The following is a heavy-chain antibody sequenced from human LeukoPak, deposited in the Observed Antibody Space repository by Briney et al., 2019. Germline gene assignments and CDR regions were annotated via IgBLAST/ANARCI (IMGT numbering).Heavy chain of an antibody. CDR2: ISYDGSNK. CDR3: ARDPGGYYNYYGMDV. J-gene: IGHJ6*02. Sequence: GGSLRLSCAASGFTFSSYAMHWVRQAPGKGLEWVAVISYDGSNKYYADSVKGRFTISRDNSKNTLSLQMNSLGAEDTAVYYCARDPGGYYNYYGMDVWGQGTTVTVSS. V-gene: IGHV3-30-3*01. CDR1: GFTFSSYA.